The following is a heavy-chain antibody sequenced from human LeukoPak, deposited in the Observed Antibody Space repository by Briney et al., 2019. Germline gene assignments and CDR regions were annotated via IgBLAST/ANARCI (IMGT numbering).Heavy chain of an antibody. CDR1: GFTFSSYS. J-gene: IGHJ2*01. CDR2: LSADVTSE. V-gene: IGHV3-30-3*01. Sequence: GRSLRLSCAAPGFTFSSYSIHWVRQAPGKGLEWVAVLSADVTSEYYADSVKGRFTISRDNSKNTLFLQMNSLRTEDTAVYYCARASDYGPSLWSYFDLWGRGTLVTVSS. CDR3: ARASDYGPSLWSYFDL. D-gene: IGHD4-17*01.